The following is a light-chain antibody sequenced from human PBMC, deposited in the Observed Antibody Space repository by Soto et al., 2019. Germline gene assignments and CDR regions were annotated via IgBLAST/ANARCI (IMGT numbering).Light chain of an antibody. Sequence: QSALIQPASVSGSPGQSITISCTGTHSDVGGFDYVSWFQQYPGRAPKLLIFDVGDRPSGVSNRFSGSKSGATASLTISGLQADDEADYYCVSYTSRTNLVVFGTGTKLTVL. J-gene: IGLJ2*01. CDR3: VSYTSRTNLVV. V-gene: IGLV2-14*03. CDR2: DVG. CDR1: HSDVGGFDY.